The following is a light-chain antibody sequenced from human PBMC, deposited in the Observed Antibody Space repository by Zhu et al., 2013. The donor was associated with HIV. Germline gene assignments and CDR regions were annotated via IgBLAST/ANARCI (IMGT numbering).Light chain of an antibody. Sequence: DIQMTQSPSTLSAFAGDRVTITCRASQSVGTWLAWYQQRPGKAPKLLIYDASSLQSGVSSRFSGSGSGTEFTLTVSSLQPDDFAVYYCQQYGSSPWTFGQGTKVEIK. J-gene: IGKJ1*01. CDR1: QSVGTW. CDR2: DAS. CDR3: QQYGSSPWT. V-gene: IGKV1-5*01.